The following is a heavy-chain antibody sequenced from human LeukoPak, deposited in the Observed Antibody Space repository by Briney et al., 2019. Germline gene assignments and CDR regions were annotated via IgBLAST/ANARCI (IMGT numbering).Heavy chain of an antibody. Sequence: GGSLRLSCTASGFTFGDYAMSWFRQAPGKGLEWVGFIRSKAYGGTTEYAASMKGRFTISRDDSKSIAYLQMNSLKTEDTAVYYCTRDRALYCSGGSCEGRLVYWGQGTLVTVSS. D-gene: IGHD2-15*01. V-gene: IGHV3-49*03. J-gene: IGHJ4*02. CDR1: GFTFGDYA. CDR2: IRSKAYGGTT. CDR3: TRDRALYCSGGSCEGRLVY.